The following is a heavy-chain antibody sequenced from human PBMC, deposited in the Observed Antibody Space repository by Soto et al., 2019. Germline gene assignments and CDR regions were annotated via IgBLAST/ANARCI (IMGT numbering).Heavy chain of an antibody. D-gene: IGHD6-13*01. V-gene: IGHV3-33*01. CDR2: IWYDGSNK. CDR3: ARGPDSSSWAHYYSGMDV. Sequence: QVQLVESGGGVVQPGRSLRLSCAASGFTFSSYGMHWVRQAPGKGLEWVAVIWYDGSNKYYADSVKGRFTISRDNSKNTLYLQRNSLRYEDTAVYYGARGPDSSSWAHYYSGMDVWGQGPTVTVSS. J-gene: IGHJ6*02. CDR1: GFTFSSYG.